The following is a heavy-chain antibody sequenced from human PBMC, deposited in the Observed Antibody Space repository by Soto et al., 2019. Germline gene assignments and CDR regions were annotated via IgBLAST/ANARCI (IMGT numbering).Heavy chain of an antibody. CDR1: GFTFSSYA. V-gene: IGHV3-23*01. CDR3: ASRSSGWYFDY. Sequence: PGGSLRLSCAASGFTFSSYAMNCVRQAPGKGLEKVYGISGRGGSRNYADTVKGRFTISRDNSKNTLYLQLNSLRAEDPAVYYCASRSSGWYFDYWGQGT. J-gene: IGHJ4*02. D-gene: IGHD6-19*01. CDR2: ISGRGGSR.